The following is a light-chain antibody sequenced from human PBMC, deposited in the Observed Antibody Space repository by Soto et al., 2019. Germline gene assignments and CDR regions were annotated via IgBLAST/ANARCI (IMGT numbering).Light chain of an antibody. Sequence: QSALTQPRSVSGSPGQSVTISCTGDSSDIGSYNYVSWYQQHPGKAPKVMIYDVNKRPSGVPDRFSGSKSANTASLTISGLQAEDEADYYCCSYAGSYTVVFGTGTKVTVL. CDR3: CSYAGSYTVV. V-gene: IGLV2-11*01. CDR1: SSDIGSYNY. CDR2: DVN. J-gene: IGLJ1*01.